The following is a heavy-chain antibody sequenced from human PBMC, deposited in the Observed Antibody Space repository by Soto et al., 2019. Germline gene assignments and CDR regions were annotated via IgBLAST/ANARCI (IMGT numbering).Heavy chain of an antibody. J-gene: IGHJ5*02. Sequence: PSETLSLTCAVYGGTFSCYYWSWIRQPPGKGLEWIGEINHSGSTNYNPSLKSRVTISVDTSKNQFSLKLSSVTAADTAVYYCVRSWYGWFDPWGQGTLVTVSS. V-gene: IGHV4-34*08. CDR2: INHSGST. CDR3: VRSWYGWFDP. CDR1: GGTFSCYY. D-gene: IGHD6-13*01.